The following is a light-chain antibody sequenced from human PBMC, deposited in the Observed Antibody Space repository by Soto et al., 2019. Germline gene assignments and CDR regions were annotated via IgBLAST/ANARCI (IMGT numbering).Light chain of an antibody. J-gene: IGKJ2*01. CDR2: DAS. CDR3: HQYNTFPYT. Sequence: DIQLTQSPSTLSASVGGRVTITCRASESITTWLAWYQQKPGKAPKVLIHDASTLESGVPSRFSGSGSGTEFTLTISSLQPDDFAAYFCHQYNTFPYTFGQGTKLETK. V-gene: IGKV1-5*01. CDR1: ESITTW.